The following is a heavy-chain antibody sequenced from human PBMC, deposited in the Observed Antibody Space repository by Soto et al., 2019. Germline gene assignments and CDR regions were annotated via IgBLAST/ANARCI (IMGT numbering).Heavy chain of an antibody. Sequence: PGGSLRLSCAASGFTFSSYEMNWVRQAPGKGLEWVSYISSSGSTIYYADSVKGRFTISRDNAKNPLYLQMNSLRAEDTAVYYCARGRKTHSAFDIWGQGTMVTVSS. CDR3: ARGRKTHSAFDI. CDR1: GFTFSSYE. CDR2: ISSSGSTI. J-gene: IGHJ3*02. V-gene: IGHV3-48*03.